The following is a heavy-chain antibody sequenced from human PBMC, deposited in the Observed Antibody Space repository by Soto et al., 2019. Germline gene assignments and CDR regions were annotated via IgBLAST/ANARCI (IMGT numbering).Heavy chain of an antibody. CDR2: IIPMLAAP. CDR3: ARVGPPSPSVIWFFDL. CDR1: GGSFRTYA. Sequence: QGQLVQSGAEVKKPGSSVKVSCKASGGSFRTYAINWVRQAPGQGLEWMGGIIPMLAAPTYAQKFQGRLTITADESTTTVYMELSSLTSEDTAVYYYARVGPPSPSVIWFFDLWGRGTLVTVSS. J-gene: IGHJ2*01. D-gene: IGHD2-21*01. V-gene: IGHV1-69*01.